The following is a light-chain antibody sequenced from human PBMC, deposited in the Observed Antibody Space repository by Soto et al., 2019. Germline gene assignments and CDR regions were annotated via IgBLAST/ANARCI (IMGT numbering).Light chain of an antibody. V-gene: IGKV3-20*01. CDR1: QSVSRR. CDR2: GAS. Sequence: VLTQFPGTLSFSPRGRATLSCRASQSVSRRLAWYQQRPGQSPRLLISGASMRASGVPVRFIGSGSGTDFTLTITRLEPEDFAVYYCQQYGGSPITFGLGTRLEIK. J-gene: IGKJ5*01. CDR3: QQYGGSPIT.